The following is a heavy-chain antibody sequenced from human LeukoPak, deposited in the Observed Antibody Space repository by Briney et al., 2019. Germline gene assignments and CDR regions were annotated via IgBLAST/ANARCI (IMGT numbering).Heavy chain of an antibody. D-gene: IGHD2-2*01. CDR3: ARPYRQYQLLQSMYNWFDP. CDR2: IYYSGST. V-gene: IGHV4-39*07. Sequence: NPSETLSLTCTVSGGSISSSSYYWGWIRQPPGKGLEWIGSIYYSGSTNYNPSLKSRVTISVDTSKNQFSLKLSSVTAADTAVYYCARPYRQYQLLQSMYNWFDPWGQGTLVTVSS. CDR1: GGSISSSSYY. J-gene: IGHJ5*02.